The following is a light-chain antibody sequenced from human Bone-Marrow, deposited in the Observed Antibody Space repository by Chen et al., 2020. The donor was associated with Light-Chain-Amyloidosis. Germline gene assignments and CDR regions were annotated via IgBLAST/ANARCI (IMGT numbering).Light chain of an antibody. CDR2: EVS. Sequence: QSALTQPAPVSGSPGKSITISCTGTSSDVGSYNLVSWYQQHPGKAPKLMFYEVSKRPSGVSNRFSGSKSGNTASLTISGLQAEDEADYYCCSYAGSSTLVFGGGTKLTVL. V-gene: IGLV2-23*02. J-gene: IGLJ2*01. CDR3: CSYAGSSTLV. CDR1: SSDVGSYNL.